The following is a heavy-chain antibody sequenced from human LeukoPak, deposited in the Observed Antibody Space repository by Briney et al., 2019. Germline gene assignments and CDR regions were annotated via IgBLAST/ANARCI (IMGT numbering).Heavy chain of an antibody. CDR3: ARALDSIWFGELLYYFDY. CDR2: FCSGDTT. D-gene: IGHD3-10*01. CDR1: GFTVSSTY. V-gene: IGHV3-66*01. Sequence: GGSLRLSCAASGFTVSSTYMSWVRQAPGKGLEWVSVFCSGDTTYYANSVKGRFTISRDSSKNMLYLQMNSLRAEDTAVYYCARALDSIWFGELLYYFDYWGQGTLVTVSS. J-gene: IGHJ4*02.